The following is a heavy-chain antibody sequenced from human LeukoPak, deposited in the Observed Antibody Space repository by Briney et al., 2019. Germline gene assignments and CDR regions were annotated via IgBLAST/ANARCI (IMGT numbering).Heavy chain of an antibody. D-gene: IGHD5-12*01. J-gene: IGHJ3*02. V-gene: IGHV3-30*04. CDR3: ARGGYSGYDAEGFDAFDI. Sequence: GRSLRLSCVASGFTFSSYVMHWVRQAPGKGLEWVAVISYDGSNKYYADSVKGRFTISRDNSKNTLYLQMNSLRAEDTAVYYCARGGYSGYDAEGFDAFDIWGQGTMVTVSS. CDR1: GFTFSSYV. CDR2: ISYDGSNK.